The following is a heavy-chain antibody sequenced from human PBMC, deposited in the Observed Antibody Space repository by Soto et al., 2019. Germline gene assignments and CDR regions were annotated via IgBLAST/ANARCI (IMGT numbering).Heavy chain of an antibody. CDR3: ARDYYGSGKQDYGMDV. V-gene: IGHV4-30-2*02. CDR1: GGSISSGGYS. Sequence: PSETLSLTCAVSGGSISSGGYSWSWIRQPPGKGLEWIGYIYHSGSTYYNPSLKSRVTISVDTSKNQFSLKLSSVTAADTAVYYCARDYYGSGKQDYGMDVWGQGTTVT. D-gene: IGHD3-10*01. CDR2: IYHSGST. J-gene: IGHJ6*02.